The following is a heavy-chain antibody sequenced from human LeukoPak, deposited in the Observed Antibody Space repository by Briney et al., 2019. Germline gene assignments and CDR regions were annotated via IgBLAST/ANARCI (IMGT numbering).Heavy chain of an antibody. J-gene: IGHJ4*02. CDR1: GFTFTIYT. CDR2: ISGSGGSI. V-gene: IGHV3-23*01. Sequence: PGGSLRLSCAASGFTFTIYTMSWVRQAPGKGLEWVSGISGSGGSIYYADSVKGRFTISRDNSKNTLYLQMNSLRAEDTAVYYCAKDRSIAVAGFDYWGQGTLVTVS. D-gene: IGHD6-19*01. CDR3: AKDRSIAVAGFDY.